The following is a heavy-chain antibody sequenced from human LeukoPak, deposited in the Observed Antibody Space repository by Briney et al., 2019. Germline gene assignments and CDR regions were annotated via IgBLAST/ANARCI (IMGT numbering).Heavy chain of an antibody. J-gene: IGHJ2*01. CDR2: ISHTGRT. CDR3: ARGVSIAARHFDL. V-gene: IGHV4-34*01. Sequence: SETLSLTCAVYDGPFSSFYWTWIRQPPGKGLEWIGEISHTGRTNYNPSLKSRVTISVDTSKNQFSLNLTSVTAADTAMYYCARGVSIAARHFDLWGRGTLVAVSS. D-gene: IGHD6-25*01. CDR1: DGPFSSFY.